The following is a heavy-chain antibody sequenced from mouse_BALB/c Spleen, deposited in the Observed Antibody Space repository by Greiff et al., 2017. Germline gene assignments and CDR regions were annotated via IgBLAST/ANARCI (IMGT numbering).Heavy chain of an antibody. CDR2: ISYSGST. CDR1: GYSITSDYA. J-gene: IGHJ3*01. V-gene: IGHV3-2*02. Sequence: EVKLQESGPGLVKPSQSLSLTCTVTGYSITSDYAWNWIRQFPGNKLEWMGYISYSGSTSYNPSLKSRISITRDTSKNQFFLQLNSVTTEDTATYYCASMITFAYWGQGTLVTVSA. CDR3: ASMITFAY. D-gene: IGHD2-4*01.